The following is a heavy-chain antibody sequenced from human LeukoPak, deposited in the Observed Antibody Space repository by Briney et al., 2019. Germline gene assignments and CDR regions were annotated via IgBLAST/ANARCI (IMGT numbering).Heavy chain of an antibody. CDR2: IIPIFGTA. CDR1: GGTFSSYA. D-gene: IGHD4-17*01. CDR3: ARGYGDYEPYYFDY. J-gene: IGHJ4*02. Sequence: SVKVSCKASGGTFSSYAISWVRQAPGQGLEWMGRIIPIFGTANYAQKFQGRVTITTDKSTSTAYMELSSLRSEDTAVYYCARGYGDYEPYYFDYWGQGTLVTVSS. V-gene: IGHV1-69*05.